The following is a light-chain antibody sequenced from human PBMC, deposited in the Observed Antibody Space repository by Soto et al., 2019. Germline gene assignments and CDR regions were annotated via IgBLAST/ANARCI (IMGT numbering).Light chain of an antibody. CDR3: CSYAGSYSYV. Sequence: QSALTQSRSVSGSPGQSVTISCTGTSSDVADYNYVSWYQHHPGKAPKLIIYDVSERPSGVPDRFSGSKSDNTASLTISGLQAEDEADYYCCSYAGSYSYVFGTGTKVTVL. CDR1: SSDVADYNY. V-gene: IGLV2-11*01. CDR2: DVS. J-gene: IGLJ1*01.